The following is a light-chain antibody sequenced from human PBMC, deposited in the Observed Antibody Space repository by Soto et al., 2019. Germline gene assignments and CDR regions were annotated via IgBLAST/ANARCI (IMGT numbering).Light chain of an antibody. Sequence: EIVLTQSPGTLSLSPGERATLSCRASQSVSSSHLAWYQQKPGQAPRLLIYGASSRATGIPDRFSGSGSGTDFTLTISRLEPEDFAVYYCQQYGSSSTFGQGTKVDIK. CDR2: GAS. V-gene: IGKV3-20*01. CDR1: QSVSSSH. J-gene: IGKJ1*01. CDR3: QQYGSSST.